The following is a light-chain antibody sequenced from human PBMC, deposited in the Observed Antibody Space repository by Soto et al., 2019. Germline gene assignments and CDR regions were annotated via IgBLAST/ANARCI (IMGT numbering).Light chain of an antibody. CDR3: QQYNTWPRT. CDR2: GAF. V-gene: IGKV3-15*01. J-gene: IGKJ1*01. Sequence: EIVMTQSPATLSVSPGERATLSCRASQRINNNLAWYQQKPGQAPRLIIYGAFDRATNISARFSGSGSGTEFTLTISSLQSEDFAIYYCQQYNTWPRTFGQGTRVDI. CDR1: QRINNN.